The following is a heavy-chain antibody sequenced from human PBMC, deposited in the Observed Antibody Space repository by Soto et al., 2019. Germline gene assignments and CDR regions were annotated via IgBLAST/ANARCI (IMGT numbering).Heavy chain of an antibody. V-gene: IGHV1-2*02. Sequence: GASVKVSCKASGYTFTGYYMHWVRHAPGQGLEWMGWINPNSGGTNYAQKFQGRVTMTRDTSISTAYMELSRLRSDDTAVYYCASETSSSSSLFDPWGQGTLVTVSS. CDR1: GYTFTGYY. J-gene: IGHJ5*02. CDR2: INPNSGGT. CDR3: ASETSSSSSLFDP. D-gene: IGHD6-6*01.